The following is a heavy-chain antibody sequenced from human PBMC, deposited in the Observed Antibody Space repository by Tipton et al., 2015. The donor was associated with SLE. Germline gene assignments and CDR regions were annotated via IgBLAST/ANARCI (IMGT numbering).Heavy chain of an antibody. CDR2: INHSGST. CDR1: GGSISTTDHY. J-gene: IGHJ3*02. D-gene: IGHD3-10*01. Sequence: LRLSCTVSGGSISTTDHYWGWIRQPPGKGLEWIGEINHSGSTNYNPSLKSRVTISVDTSKNQFSLKLSSVTAADTAVYYCARPGRGHDAFDIWGRGTMVTVSS. CDR3: ARPGRGHDAFDI. V-gene: IGHV4-39*07.